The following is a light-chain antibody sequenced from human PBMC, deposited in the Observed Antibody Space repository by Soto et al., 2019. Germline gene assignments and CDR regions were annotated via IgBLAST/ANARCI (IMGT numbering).Light chain of an antibody. CDR2: GAS. CDR1: QSVSSS. J-gene: IGKJ5*01. V-gene: IGKV3-20*01. CDR3: QQYTGPPTP. Sequence: EIVLAQCPGNLSLSPWERATLSSRASQSVSSSLAWYQQKPGQAPRLLIYGASTRAAGIPDRFSGSGSGTDFTLTITRLKPEDSAVYFCQQYTGPPTPSGQGTRLEI.